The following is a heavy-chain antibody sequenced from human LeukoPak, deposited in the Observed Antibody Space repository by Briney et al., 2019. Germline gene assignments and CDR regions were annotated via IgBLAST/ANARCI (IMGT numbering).Heavy chain of an antibody. Sequence: PGGSLRLSCAASGFTFSSYAMSWVRQAPGKGLVWVSAISGSGGSTYYADSVKGRFTISRDNSKNTLYLQMNSLRAEDTAVYYCAKDPRVDDCSSTSCWVPYWGQGTLVTVSS. CDR2: ISGSGGST. J-gene: IGHJ4*02. CDR1: GFTFSSYA. D-gene: IGHD2-2*01. CDR3: AKDPRVDDCSSTSCWVPY. V-gene: IGHV3-23*01.